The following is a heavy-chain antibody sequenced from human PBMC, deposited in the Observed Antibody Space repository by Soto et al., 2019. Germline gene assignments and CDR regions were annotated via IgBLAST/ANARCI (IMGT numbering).Heavy chain of an antibody. J-gene: IGHJ5*02. CDR2: FDPEDGET. CDR1: GYTLTELS. D-gene: IGHD2-2*02. CDR3: ATTGAYQLLYGRWFDP. Sequence: GASVKVSCKVSGYTLTELSMHWVRQAPGKGLEWMGGFDPEDGETIYAQKFQGRVTMTEDTSTDTAYMELSSLRSEDTAVYYCATTGAYQLLYGRWFDPWGQGTLVTVSS. V-gene: IGHV1-24*01.